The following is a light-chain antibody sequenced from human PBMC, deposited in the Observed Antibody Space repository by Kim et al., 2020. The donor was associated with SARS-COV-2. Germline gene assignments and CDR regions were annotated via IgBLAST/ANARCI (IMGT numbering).Light chain of an antibody. Sequence: VALGQTVRITCQGDSRRIYYASWYQQKPGQAPVLVIYGKNNRPSGIPDRFSGSSSGNTASLTITGAQAEDEADYYCNSRDSSGHHLFGGGTQLTVL. V-gene: IGLV3-19*01. J-gene: IGLJ2*01. CDR2: GKN. CDR1: SRRIYY. CDR3: NSRDSSGHHL.